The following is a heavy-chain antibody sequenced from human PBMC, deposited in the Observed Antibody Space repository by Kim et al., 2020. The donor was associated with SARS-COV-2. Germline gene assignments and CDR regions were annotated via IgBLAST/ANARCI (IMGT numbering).Heavy chain of an antibody. Sequence: GGSLRLSCAASGFTFSSYGMHWVRQAPGKGLEWVAVIWYDGSNKYYADPVKGRFTISRDNPKTTLYLQMNSLRAEATAENYCARDNIEIFSGYYGMDVWG. CDR3: ARDNIEIFSGYYGMDV. D-gene: IGHD1-26*01. CDR1: GFTFSSYG. J-gene: IGHJ6*01. V-gene: IGHV3-33*01. CDR2: IWYDGSNK.